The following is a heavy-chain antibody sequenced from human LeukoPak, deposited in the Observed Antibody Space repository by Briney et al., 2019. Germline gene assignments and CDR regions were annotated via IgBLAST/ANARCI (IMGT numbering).Heavy chain of an antibody. CDR2: ISGRGGAT. V-gene: IGHV3-23*01. D-gene: IGHD2-21*02. J-gene: IGHJ4*02. CDR3: AKADCGGACYVLDY. CDR1: GFTFSNYA. Sequence: GGSLRLSCAASGFTFSNYAMSWVRQAPGKGLEWVSSISGRGGATYYEYFVKGRCPLSRNNSKNTLFLQVKRLGAGDRAVYYCAKADCGGACYVLDYWGRGTRVTVPS.